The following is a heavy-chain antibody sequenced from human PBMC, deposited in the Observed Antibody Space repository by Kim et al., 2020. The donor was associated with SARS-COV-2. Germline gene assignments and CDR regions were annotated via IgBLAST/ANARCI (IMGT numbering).Heavy chain of an antibody. CDR2: ISYDGSNK. V-gene: IGHV3-33*05. Sequence: GGSLRLSCAASGFTFSSYGMHWVRQAPGKGLECVAVISYDGSNKYYADSVKGRFTISRDNSKNTLYLQMNSLRAEDTAVYYCARECFDRKYYFDYWGQGTLVTVSS. D-gene: IGHD3-10*02. J-gene: IGHJ4*02. CDR3: ARECFDRKYYFDY. CDR1: GFTFSSYG.